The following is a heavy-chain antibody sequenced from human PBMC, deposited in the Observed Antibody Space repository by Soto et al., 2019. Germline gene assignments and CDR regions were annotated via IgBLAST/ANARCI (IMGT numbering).Heavy chain of an antibody. Sequence: SVKVSCKASGGTFSXYAISWVRQAPGQGLEWMGGIIPIFGTANYAQKFQGRVTITADESTSTAYMELGSLRSEDTAVYYCARDYYGSGSYYRAEYWGQGTLVTVSS. D-gene: IGHD3-10*01. J-gene: IGHJ4*02. CDR1: GGTFSXYA. V-gene: IGHV1-69*13. CDR3: ARDYYGSGSYYRAEY. CDR2: IIPIFGTA.